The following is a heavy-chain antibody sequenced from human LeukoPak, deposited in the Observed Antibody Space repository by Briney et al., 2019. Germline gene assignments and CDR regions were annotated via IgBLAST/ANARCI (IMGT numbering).Heavy chain of an antibody. Sequence: ASVKVSCKASGGTFSASPLSWVRQAPGQGLEWMGGPIPRFGTTHYAQKFQGRVSISADTSTRTLYLEVSSLRSEDTAIYYCGIWPGVATEDFWSGPLNYWGQGTLVTVSS. CDR2: PIPRFGTT. J-gene: IGHJ4*02. CDR3: GIWPGVATEDFWSGPLNY. CDR1: GGTFSASP. D-gene: IGHD3-3*01. V-gene: IGHV1-69*06.